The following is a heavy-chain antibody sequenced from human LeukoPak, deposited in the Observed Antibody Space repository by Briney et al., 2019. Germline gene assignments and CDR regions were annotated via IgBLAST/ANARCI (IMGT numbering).Heavy chain of an antibody. V-gene: IGHV3-48*01. CDR2: ISSSSSTI. Sequence: PGGSLRLSCAASGSTFSSYSMNWVRQAPGKGLEWVSYISSSSSTIYYADSVKGRFTISRDNAKNSLYLQMNSLRAEDTAVYYCAREGGYCSSTSCYVGLYYYYMDVWGKGTTVTVSS. D-gene: IGHD2-2*03. J-gene: IGHJ6*03. CDR3: AREGGYCSSTSCYVGLYYYYMDV. CDR1: GSTFSSYS.